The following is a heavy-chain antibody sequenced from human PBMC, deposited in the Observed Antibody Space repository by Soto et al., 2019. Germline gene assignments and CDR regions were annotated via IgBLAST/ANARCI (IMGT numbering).Heavy chain of an antibody. J-gene: IGHJ3*02. CDR2: IGTDGGT. CDR3: ARIIDVFDM. CDR1: GFTFSSYR. Sequence: EAQLVHSGGGLVQPGGSLRLSCAGSGFTFSSYRLHWLRQAPGKGLVWLAGIGTDGGTDYADSVKGRFTIYRDNAKNSFYLQMDDLRAEHMAVYYCARIIDVFDMWGQGTMVAVSS. V-gene: IGHV3-13*01.